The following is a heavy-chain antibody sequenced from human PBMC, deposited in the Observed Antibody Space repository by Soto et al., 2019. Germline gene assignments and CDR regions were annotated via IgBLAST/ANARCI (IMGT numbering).Heavy chain of an antibody. Sequence: SETLSLTCAVYGGSFSGYYWSWIRQPPGKGLEWIGEINHSGSTNYNPSLKSRVTISVDTSKNQFSLKLSSVTAADTAVYYCARGGIAARHRLPSPSDYWGQGTLVTVSS. D-gene: IGHD6-6*01. CDR2: INHSGST. V-gene: IGHV4-34*01. J-gene: IGHJ4*02. CDR3: ARGGIAARHRLPSPSDY. CDR1: GGSFSGYY.